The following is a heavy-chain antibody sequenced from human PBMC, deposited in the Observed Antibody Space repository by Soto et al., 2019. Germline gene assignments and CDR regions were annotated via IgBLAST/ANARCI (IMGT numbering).Heavy chain of an antibody. D-gene: IGHD2-8*01. Sequence: VQLVQSGTEVKEPGASVRVSCKASGYTFTAHSLHWARQAPGQGLEWMGWIIVSHDWPRYAPQFQGRLTFQTDTIGTTSYMHLTCLTPDDTPDYFYARATEDGVPGDYWGQG. CDR3: ARATEDGVPGDY. J-gene: IGHJ4*02. V-gene: IGHV1-3*01. CDR1: GYTFTAHS. CDR2: IIVSHDWP.